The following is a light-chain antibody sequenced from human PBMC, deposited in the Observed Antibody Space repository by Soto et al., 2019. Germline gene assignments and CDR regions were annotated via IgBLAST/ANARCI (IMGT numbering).Light chain of an antibody. J-gene: IGKJ4*01. CDR1: QSVRSSY. CDR2: GAS. CDR3: QQYSSSPPGLT. Sequence: EIVLTQSPGTLSLSPGERATLSCRASQSVRSSYLAWYQQKPGQAPRLLIYGASSRATGIPDRFSGSGSGTDFTLSINRLEPEDFAVYYCQQYSSSPPGLTFGGGTKVEIK. V-gene: IGKV3-20*01.